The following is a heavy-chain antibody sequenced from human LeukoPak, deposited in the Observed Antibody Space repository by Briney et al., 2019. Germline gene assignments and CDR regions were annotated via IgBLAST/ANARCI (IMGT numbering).Heavy chain of an antibody. D-gene: IGHD5-18*01. Sequence: PGGSLRLSCTASGFTFSSYAMSWVRQAPGKGLEWVSAISGSGGSTYYADSVKGRFPISRDNSKNTLYLQMNSLRAEDTAVYYCAKDKYSPNINNWFDPWGQGTLVTVSS. J-gene: IGHJ5*01. CDR1: GFTFSSYA. CDR2: ISGSGGST. V-gene: IGHV3-23*01. CDR3: AKDKYSPNINNWFDP.